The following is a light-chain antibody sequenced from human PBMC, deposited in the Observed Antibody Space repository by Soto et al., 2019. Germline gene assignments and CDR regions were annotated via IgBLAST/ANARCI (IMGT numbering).Light chain of an antibody. CDR1: SSDVGAYNY. Sequence: QSALTQPASVSGSPGQSITISCTGTSSDVGAYNYVSWYQQHPDKAPKLMIYVVSNRPSGVSNRFSGFKSGNTASLTISGLQAEDEAADYCSSYTSSDTPYVFGTGTKLTVL. CDR3: SSYTSSDTPYV. J-gene: IGLJ1*01. V-gene: IGLV2-14*01. CDR2: VVS.